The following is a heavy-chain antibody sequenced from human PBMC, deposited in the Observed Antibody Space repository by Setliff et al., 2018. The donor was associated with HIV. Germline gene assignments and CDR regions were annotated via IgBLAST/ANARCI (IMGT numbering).Heavy chain of an antibody. CDR3: ARSGLTYCYDSSGYWD. Sequence: SETLSLTCTVSGGSISSGRYYWGWIRQPPGKGLEWIGSIYYSGSTYYNPSLKSRVTISVDTSKNHFSLKLSSVTAADTAVYYCARSGLTYCYDSSGYWDWGQGTQVTVSS. J-gene: IGHJ4*02. CDR1: GGSISSGRYY. CDR2: IYYSGST. V-gene: IGHV4-39*02. D-gene: IGHD3-22*01.